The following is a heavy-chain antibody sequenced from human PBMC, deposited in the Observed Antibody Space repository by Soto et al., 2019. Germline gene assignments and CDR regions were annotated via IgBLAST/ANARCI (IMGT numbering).Heavy chain of an antibody. CDR3: ATGEGYGSGSKPYYFDY. CDR2: IYYSGST. J-gene: IGHJ4*02. CDR1: GGSISSGGYY. V-gene: IGHV4-31*03. D-gene: IGHD3-10*01. Sequence: QVQLQESGPGLVKPSQTLSLTCTVSGGSISSGGYYWSWIRQHPGKGLEWIGYIYYSGSTYYNPSLKSRVTISVDTSKNQFSLKLSSVTAADTAVYYCATGEGYGSGSKPYYFDYWGQGTLVTVSS.